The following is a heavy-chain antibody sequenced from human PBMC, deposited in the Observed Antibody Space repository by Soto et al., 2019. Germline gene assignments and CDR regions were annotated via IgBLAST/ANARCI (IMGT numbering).Heavy chain of an antibody. D-gene: IGHD6-13*01. CDR2: IIPIFGTA. J-gene: IGHJ5*02. V-gene: IGHV1-69*06. CDR1: GGTFSSYA. Sequence: QVQLVQSGAEVKKPGSWVKVSCKASGGTFSSYAISWVRQAPGQGLEWMGGIIPIFGTANYAQKFQGRVTITADNSTSTAYMELSSLRSEDTAVYYCARDAFPGIAAAGIRGNWFDPWGQGTLVTVSS. CDR3: ARDAFPGIAAAGIRGNWFDP.